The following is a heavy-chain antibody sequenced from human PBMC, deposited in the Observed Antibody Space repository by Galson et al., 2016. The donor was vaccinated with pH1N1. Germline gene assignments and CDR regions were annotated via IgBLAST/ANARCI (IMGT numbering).Heavy chain of an antibody. CDR1: GFTFSSYW. CDR2: IDSDGGNT. Sequence: SLRLSCAASGFTFSSYWMHWVRQAPGKGLVWVSRIDSDGGNTTYADSVKGRFTISRDNAKNTLYLQMNSLRAEDTAVYFCARVRYHYGMDVWGQGTTVTVSS. J-gene: IGHJ6*02. CDR3: ARVRYHYGMDV. V-gene: IGHV3-74*01.